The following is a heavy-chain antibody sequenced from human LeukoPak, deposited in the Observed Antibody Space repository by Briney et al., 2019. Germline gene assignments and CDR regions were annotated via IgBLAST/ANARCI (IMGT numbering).Heavy chain of an antibody. Sequence: GASVKVSCKASGYTFTGYYMHWVRQAPGQGLERMGWINPNSGGTNYAQKFQGRVTMTRDTSISTAYMELSRLRSDDTAVYYCARVTYYYGSGSLGYWGQGTLVTVSS. J-gene: IGHJ4*02. V-gene: IGHV1-2*02. D-gene: IGHD3-10*01. CDR2: INPNSGGT. CDR1: GYTFTGYY. CDR3: ARVTYYYGSGSLGY.